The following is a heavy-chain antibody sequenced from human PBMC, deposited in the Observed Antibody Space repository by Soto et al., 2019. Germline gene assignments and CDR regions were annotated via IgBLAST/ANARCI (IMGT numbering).Heavy chain of an antibody. D-gene: IGHD3-10*01. V-gene: IGHV3-23*01. CDR1: GFTFSSFS. CDR3: AKRREGGYYIFDY. J-gene: IGHJ4*02. CDR2: ISGSGEST. Sequence: GGSLRLSCAASGFTFSSFSMSWVRQAPGKGLEWVSSISGSGESTYYADSVKGRLSISRDNSKNTLYLQMNSLRAEDTAVYYCAKRREGGYYIFDYWGQGTPVTVSS.